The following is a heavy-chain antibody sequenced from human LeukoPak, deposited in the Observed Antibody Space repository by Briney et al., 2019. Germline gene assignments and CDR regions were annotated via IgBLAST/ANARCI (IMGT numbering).Heavy chain of an antibody. CDR2: ISYDGSNK. V-gene: IGHV3-30*18. D-gene: IGHD3-3*01. Sequence: GGSLRLSCEASGFTLSSYGMHWVRQAPGKGLEWVAVISYDGSNKYYADSVKGRFTISRDNSKNTLYLQMNSLRAEDTAVYYCAKDQAIFGVVTTIDYWGQGTLVTVSS. CDR3: AKDQAIFGVVTTIDY. CDR1: GFTLSSYG. J-gene: IGHJ4*02.